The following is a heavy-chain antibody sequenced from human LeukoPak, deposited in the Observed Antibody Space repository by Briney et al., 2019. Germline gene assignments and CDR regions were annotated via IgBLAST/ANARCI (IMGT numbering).Heavy chain of an antibody. J-gene: IGHJ5*02. CDR1: GGSISSSSYY. V-gene: IGHV4-61*05. D-gene: IGHD6-13*01. CDR3: ARRYSSSWPWFDP. Sequence: SETLSLTCTVSGGSISSSSYYWGWIRQPPGKGLEWIGYIYYSGSTNYNPSLKSRVAISVDTSKNQFSLKLSSVTAADTAVYYCARRYSSSWPWFDPWGQGTLVTVSS. CDR2: IYYSGST.